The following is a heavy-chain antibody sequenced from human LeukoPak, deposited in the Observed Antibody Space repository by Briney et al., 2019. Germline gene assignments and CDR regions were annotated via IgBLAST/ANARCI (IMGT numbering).Heavy chain of an antibody. Sequence: GGSLRLSCAASGFTFSTYWMHWVRQAPGKGLVWVSRVNSDGSSASYANSVKGRFTISRDNTKNTLYLQMNSLRAEDTAVYYCARGNYILDYWGQGTLVTVSS. J-gene: IGHJ4*02. CDR2: VNSDGSSA. D-gene: IGHD1-7*01. CDR3: ARGNYILDY. CDR1: GFTFSTYW. V-gene: IGHV3-74*01.